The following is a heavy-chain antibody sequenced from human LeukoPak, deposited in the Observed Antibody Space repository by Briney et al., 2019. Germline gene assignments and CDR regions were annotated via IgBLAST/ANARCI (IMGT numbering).Heavy chain of an antibody. D-gene: IGHD3-3*01. Sequence: PSGTLSLTCAVSGGSISSDNWWSWVRQPPGKGLEWIGEIYHSGSTNYNPSLQSRVTISVDKSNNHFSLRLTSVTAADTAVYYCAKILEEYYDFWRGHNPAGGFDPWGQGTLVPASS. CDR2: IYHSGST. J-gene: IGHJ5*02. CDR3: AKILEEYYDFWRGHNPAGGFDP. V-gene: IGHV4-4*02. CDR1: GGSISSDNW.